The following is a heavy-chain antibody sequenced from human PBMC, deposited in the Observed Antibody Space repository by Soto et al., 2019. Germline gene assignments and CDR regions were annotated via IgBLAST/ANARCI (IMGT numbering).Heavy chain of an antibody. CDR3: AREPLEYCISTSCPRWFDP. D-gene: IGHD2-2*01. Sequence: ASVKVSCKASGCTFTSYYMHWVRQAPGQGLEWMGIINPSGGSTSYAQKFQGRVTMTRDTSTSTVYMELSSLRSEDTAVYYCAREPLEYCISTSCPRWFDPWGQGTLVTVSS. V-gene: IGHV1-46*01. CDR1: GCTFTSYY. J-gene: IGHJ5*02. CDR2: INPSGGST.